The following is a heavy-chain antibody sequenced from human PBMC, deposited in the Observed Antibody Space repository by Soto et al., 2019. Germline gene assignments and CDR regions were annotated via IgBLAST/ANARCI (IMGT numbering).Heavy chain of an antibody. Sequence: ASVKVSCKASGYTFTSYGISWVRQAPGQGLEWMGWISAYNGNTNYAQKLQGRVTMTTDTSTSTAYMELRSLRSDDTAVYYCARVRYCGGYCYPNVYYYYYGMDVWGQGTTVTVSS. CDR3: ARVRYCGGYCYPNVYYYYYGMDV. CDR1: GYTFTSYG. D-gene: IGHD2-21*02. V-gene: IGHV1-18*04. CDR2: ISAYNGNT. J-gene: IGHJ6*02.